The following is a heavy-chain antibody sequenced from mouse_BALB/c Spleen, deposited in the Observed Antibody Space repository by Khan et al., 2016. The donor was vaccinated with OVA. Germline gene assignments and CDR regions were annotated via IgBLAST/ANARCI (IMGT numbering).Heavy chain of an antibody. Sequence: QVQLQQSGAELVRPGSSVKISCKASGYTFSSSWMNWVKQRPGQGLEWIGQIYPGNDDTDYNGKFKDKATLTADKSSRTAYMQLTSLTSEDSAVYFFARYYGSRFAYWGQGTLVTVSA. J-gene: IGHJ3*01. CDR1: GYTFSSSW. CDR2: IYPGNDDT. V-gene: IGHV1-80*01. CDR3: ARYYGSRFAY. D-gene: IGHD1-1*01.